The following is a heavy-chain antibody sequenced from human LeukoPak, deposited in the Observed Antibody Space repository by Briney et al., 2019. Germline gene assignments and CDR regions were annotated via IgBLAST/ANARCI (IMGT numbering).Heavy chain of an antibody. CDR2: IYPGDSDT. Sequence: GESLKISCRGSGYSFTNYWIGWVRQVPGKGLEWMGIIYPGDSDTTYSPSFQGQVTISADKSITTAYLQWSSLKASDTAMYYCARPERAGGTTWGQGTLVTVSS. D-gene: IGHD1-26*01. J-gene: IGHJ4*02. CDR3: ARPERAGGTT. V-gene: IGHV5-51*01. CDR1: GYSFTNYW.